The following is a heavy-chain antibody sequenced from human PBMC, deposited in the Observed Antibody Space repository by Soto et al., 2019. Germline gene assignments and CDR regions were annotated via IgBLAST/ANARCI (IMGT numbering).Heavy chain of an antibody. D-gene: IGHD3-10*01. CDR3: ARPGRLGSGRYYYYGMDV. J-gene: IGHJ6*02. CDR2: IYPGDSDT. CDR1: GYSFTSYW. Sequence: PGESLKISCNGSGYSFTSYWIGWVGQMPWKGLEWMGIIYPGDSDTRYRPSFQGQVTISADKSISTAYLQWSSLKASDTAMYYCARPGRLGSGRYYYYGMDVWGQGTTVTVSS. V-gene: IGHV5-51*01.